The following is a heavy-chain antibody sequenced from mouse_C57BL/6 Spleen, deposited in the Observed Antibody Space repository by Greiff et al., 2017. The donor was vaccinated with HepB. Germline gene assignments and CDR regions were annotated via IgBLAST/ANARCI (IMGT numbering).Heavy chain of an antibody. Sequence: QVQLQQSGAELVKPGASVKISCKASGYAFSSYWMNWVKQRPGKGLEWIGQIYPGDGDTSYNGKFKGKATLTADKSSSTAYMQLSSLTSEDSAVYFCARGQIYYDYDGGSYYAMDYWGQGTSVTVSS. CDR1: GYAFSSYW. D-gene: IGHD2-4*01. J-gene: IGHJ4*01. CDR3: ARGQIYYDYDGGSYYAMDY. V-gene: IGHV1-80*01. CDR2: IYPGDGDT.